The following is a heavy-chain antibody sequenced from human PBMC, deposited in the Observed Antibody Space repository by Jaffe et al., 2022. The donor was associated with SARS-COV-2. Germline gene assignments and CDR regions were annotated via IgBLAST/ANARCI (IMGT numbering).Heavy chain of an antibody. CDR2: IYWDDDK. D-gene: IGHD3-10*01. V-gene: IGHV2-5*02. Sequence: QITLKESGPTLVKPTQTLTLTCTFSGFSLSTSGVGVGWIRQPPGKALEWLALIYWDDDKRYSPSLKSRLTITKDTSKNQVVLTMTNMDPVDTATYYCAHRPVDMVRGVSWFDPWGQGTLVTVSS. CDR3: AHRPVDMVRGVSWFDP. CDR1: GFSLSTSGVG. J-gene: IGHJ5*02.